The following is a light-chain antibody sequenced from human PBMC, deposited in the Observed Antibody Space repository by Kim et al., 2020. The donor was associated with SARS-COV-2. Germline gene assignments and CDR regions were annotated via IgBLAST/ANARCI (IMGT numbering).Light chain of an antibody. CDR3: QSYDSSNRGV. CDR1: SGSIASNY. J-gene: IGLJ3*02. Sequence: NFMLTQPHSVSESPGKTVTISCTRSSGSIASNYVQWYQQRPGSAPTTVIYEDNQRPSGVPDRFSGSIDSSSDSASLTIPGLKTEDEADYYCQSYDSSNRGVFGGGTQLTVL. CDR2: EDN. V-gene: IGLV6-57*04.